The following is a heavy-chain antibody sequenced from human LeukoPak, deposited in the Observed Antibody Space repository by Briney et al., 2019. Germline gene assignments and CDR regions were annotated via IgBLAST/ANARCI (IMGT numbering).Heavy chain of an antibody. Sequence: GGSLRLSCAASGFTFSSYAMSCLRQAPGKGLEWVSAISGSGGSTYYADSVKGRFTVSRDNSKNMLYLQMNSLRAEDTAVYYCAHLGCDILTGYYNWGQGTLVFVSS. CDR2: ISGSGGST. J-gene: IGHJ4*02. CDR3: AHLGCDILTGYYN. V-gene: IGHV3-23*01. D-gene: IGHD3-9*01. CDR1: GFTFSSYA.